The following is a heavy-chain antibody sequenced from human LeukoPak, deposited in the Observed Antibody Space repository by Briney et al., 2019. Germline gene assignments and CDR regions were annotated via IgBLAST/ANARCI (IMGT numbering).Heavy chain of an antibody. CDR2: ISSSSSYT. CDR3: ARVRSYGSYYFDY. Sequence: PGGSLRLCCAASGFTFSDYYMSWIRQAPGKGLERVSYISSSSSYTNYADSVKGRFTISRDNAKNSLYLQMNSLRAEDTAVYYCARVRSYGSYYFDYWGQGTLVTVSS. V-gene: IGHV3-11*06. D-gene: IGHD5-18*01. CDR1: GFTFSDYY. J-gene: IGHJ4*02.